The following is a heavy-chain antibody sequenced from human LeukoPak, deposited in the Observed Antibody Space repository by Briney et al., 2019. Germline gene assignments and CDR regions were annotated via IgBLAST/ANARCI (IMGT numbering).Heavy chain of an antibody. D-gene: IGHD5-24*01. CDR2: ISSSSSTI. J-gene: IGHJ3*02. CDR3: ALLTGMATTSNAFDI. Sequence: SGGSLRLSCAASGFTFSSYSMNWVRQTPGKGLGWVSYISSSSSTIYYADSVKGRFTISRDNAKNSLYLQMNSLRAEDTAVYYCALLTGMATTSNAFDIWGQGTMVTVSS. V-gene: IGHV3-48*01. CDR1: GFTFSSYS.